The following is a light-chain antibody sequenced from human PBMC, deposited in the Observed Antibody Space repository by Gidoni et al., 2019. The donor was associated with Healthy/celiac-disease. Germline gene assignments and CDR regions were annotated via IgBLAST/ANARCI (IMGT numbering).Light chain of an antibody. CDR1: QGISSY. CDR2: AAS. Sequence: DIQLTQSPSFLSASVGDRVTITCRASQGISSYLAWYQQKPGKAPKLLIYAASTLKSGVPSRFSGSGSGTEFTLTISSLQPEDFATYYCQQLNSYAFGPGTKVDIK. V-gene: IGKV1-9*01. J-gene: IGKJ3*01. CDR3: QQLNSYA.